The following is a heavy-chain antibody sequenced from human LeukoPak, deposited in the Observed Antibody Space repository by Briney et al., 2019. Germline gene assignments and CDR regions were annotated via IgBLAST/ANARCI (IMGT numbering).Heavy chain of an antibody. CDR1: GYTLTELS. D-gene: IGHD1-26*01. J-gene: IGHJ4*02. CDR2: FDPEDGET. Sequence: ASVKVSCKVSGYTLTELSMHWVRQAPGKGLEWMGGFDPEDGETIYAQKIQGRVTMTEDTSTDTAYMELSSLRSEDTAVYYCATHSLYSGSYYYFDYWGQGTLVTVSS. V-gene: IGHV1-24*01. CDR3: ATHSLYSGSYYYFDY.